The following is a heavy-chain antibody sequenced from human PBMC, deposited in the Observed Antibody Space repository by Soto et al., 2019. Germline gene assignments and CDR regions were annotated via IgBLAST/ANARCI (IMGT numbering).Heavy chain of an antibody. CDR1: GGSISSGDYF. Sequence: QVQLQESGPGLVKPSQTLSLTCTVSGGSISSGDYFWSWIRQPPGKGLEWIGYISYSGSAYYNPSLESRVTISVDTSMTQFSLKLNSVTVADTAVYCCARDSTVTYVDFWGQGTLVTVSS. CDR2: ISYSGSA. V-gene: IGHV4-30-4*01. CDR3: ARDSTVTYVDF. D-gene: IGHD4-17*01. J-gene: IGHJ4*02.